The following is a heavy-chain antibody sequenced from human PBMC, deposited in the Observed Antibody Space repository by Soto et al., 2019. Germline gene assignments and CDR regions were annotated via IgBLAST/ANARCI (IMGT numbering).Heavy chain of an antibody. J-gene: IGHJ6*02. CDR3: ARDSGGTTVAFGMDV. D-gene: IGHD4-17*01. CDR2: IIPIFGTA. V-gene: IGHV1-69*01. CDR1: GGTFSSYA. Sequence: QVQLGQSGAEVKKPGSSVTVSCKASGGTFSSYAISWVRQAPGQGLEWMVGIIPIFGTANYAQKFQGSVTITADESTSTASLALSSLGSEDTDVSYCARDSGGTTVAFGMDVWGQGTTVTVSS.